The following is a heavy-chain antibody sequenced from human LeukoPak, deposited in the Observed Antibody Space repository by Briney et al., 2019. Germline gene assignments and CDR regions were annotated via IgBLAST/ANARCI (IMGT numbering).Heavy chain of an antibody. CDR2: ISWNSGTI. D-gene: IGHD5-18*01. J-gene: IGHJ4*02. CDR3: ARGLEKGYSYGIDY. CDR1: GFTFDDYA. V-gene: IGHV3-9*01. Sequence: GGSLRLSCAASGFTFDDYAMHWVRQAPGKGLEWVPGISWNSGTIGHADSVKGRFTISRDNAKDSLYLQMNSLRTDDTALYYCARGLEKGYSYGIDYWGQGTLVTVSS.